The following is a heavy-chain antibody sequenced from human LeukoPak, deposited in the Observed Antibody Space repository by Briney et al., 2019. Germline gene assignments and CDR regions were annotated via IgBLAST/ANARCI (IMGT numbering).Heavy chain of an antibody. CDR2: INIDGNSR. Sequence: PGGSLRLSCAASGFTFSSYWMHWARQVPGKGLVWVSRINIDGNSRSYADSVKGRFTVSRDNAKNTLYLQMNSLRAEDTAVYYCARARYYYDSGSYFMDYWGRGTLVTVSS. J-gene: IGHJ4*02. CDR3: ARARYYYDSGSYFMDY. D-gene: IGHD3-10*01. V-gene: IGHV3-74*01. CDR1: GFTFSSYW.